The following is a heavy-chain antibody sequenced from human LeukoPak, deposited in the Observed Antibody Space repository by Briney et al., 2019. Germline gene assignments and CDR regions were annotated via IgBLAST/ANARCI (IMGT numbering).Heavy chain of an antibody. V-gene: IGHV4-59*01. CDR3: ARVLLTGGGSTAWELANHDAFDI. D-gene: IGHD1-26*01. Sequence: PSETLSLTCTVSGGSISSYYWSWIRQPPGKGLEWIGYIYYSGSTNYNPSLKSRVTISVDTSKNQFSLKLSSVTAADTAVYYCARVLLTGGGSTAWELANHDAFDIWGQGTMVTVSS. J-gene: IGHJ3*02. CDR1: GGSISSYY. CDR2: IYYSGST.